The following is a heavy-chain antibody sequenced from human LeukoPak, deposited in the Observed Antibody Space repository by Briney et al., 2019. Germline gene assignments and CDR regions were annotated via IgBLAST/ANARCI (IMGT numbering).Heavy chain of an antibody. CDR2: IYYSGST. CDR1: GGSISSGGYY. D-gene: IGHD1-26*01. CDR3: ARQDRWELLDYFDY. V-gene: IGHV4-39*01. Sequence: SETLSLTCTVSGGSISSGGYYWSWIRQHPGKGLEWIGSIYYSGSTYYNPSLKSRVTISVDTSKNQFSLKLSSVTAADTAVCYCARQDRWELLDYFDYWGQGTLVTVSS. J-gene: IGHJ4*02.